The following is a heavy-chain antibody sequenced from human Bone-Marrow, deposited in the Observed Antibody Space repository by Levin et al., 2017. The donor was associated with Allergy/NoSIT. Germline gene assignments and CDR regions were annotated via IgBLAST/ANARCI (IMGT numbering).Heavy chain of an antibody. V-gene: IGHV3-53*01. CDR3: ARESVMAPVTMFDY. J-gene: IGHJ4*02. CDR2: IYSGGTT. D-gene: IGHD4-17*01. Sequence: LSLTCAASGFTVSSHYMSWVRQAPGKGLEWVSVIYSGGTTFYADSVKGRFTISRDDSKNTLYLQMNTLRAEDTAVYYCARESVMAPVTMFDYWGQGTLVTVSS. CDR1: GFTVSSHY.